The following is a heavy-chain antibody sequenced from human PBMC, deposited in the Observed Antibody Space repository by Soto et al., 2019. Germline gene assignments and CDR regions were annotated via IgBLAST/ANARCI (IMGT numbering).Heavy chain of an antibody. CDR1: GFTFSIYS. J-gene: IGHJ5*02. Sequence: GGSLRLSCAASGFTFSIYSMNWVRQAPGKGLEWVSSISSSSSYIYYADSVKGRFTISRDNAKNSLYLQMNSLRAEDTAVYYCARVGQRIAAAGTAWFDPWGQGTLVTVSS. D-gene: IGHD6-13*01. CDR2: ISSSSSYI. CDR3: ARVGQRIAAAGTAWFDP. V-gene: IGHV3-21*01.